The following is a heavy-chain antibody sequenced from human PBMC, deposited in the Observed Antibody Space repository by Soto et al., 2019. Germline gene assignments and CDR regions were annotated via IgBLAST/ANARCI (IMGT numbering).Heavy chain of an antibody. CDR2: IDYSRKT. J-gene: IGHJ4*02. V-gene: IGHV4-30-4*01. CDR3: ASKIVLVPGATGDYFDS. CDR1: GSSITTDDYY. D-gene: IGHD2-2*01. Sequence: QVQLQESGPGLVKPSQTLSLTCTVSGSSITTDDYYWSWIRQPPGKVLEWIGHIDYSRKTDYNPSLKRRVAISVDTSKNPFPLTLRSVTAAHTALYYCASKIVLVPGATGDYFDSWGQGTLVTVS.